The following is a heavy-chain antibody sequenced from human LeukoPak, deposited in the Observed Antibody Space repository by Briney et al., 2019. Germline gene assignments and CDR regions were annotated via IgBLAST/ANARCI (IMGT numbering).Heavy chain of an antibody. CDR3: ARGVTIFGVVIMGAFDI. CDR1: GGSISTYY. V-gene: IGHV4-30-4*08. CDR2: IYYSGST. Sequence: PSETLSLTCTVSGGSISTYYWGWIRQPPGKGLEWIGYIYYSGSTYYNPSLKSRVTISVDTSKNQFSLRLSSVTAADTAVYYCARGVTIFGVVIMGAFDIWGQGTMVTVSS. J-gene: IGHJ3*02. D-gene: IGHD3-3*01.